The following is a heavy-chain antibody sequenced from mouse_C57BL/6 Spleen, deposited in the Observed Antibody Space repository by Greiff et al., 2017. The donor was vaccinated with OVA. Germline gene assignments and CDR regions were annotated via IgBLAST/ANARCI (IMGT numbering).Heavy chain of an antibody. Sequence: EVQLQQSGPELVKPGASVKIPCKASGYTFTDYNMDWVKQSHGKSLEWIGDINPNNGGTVYNQKFKGKATLTVDKSSSTAYMELRSLTSEDTAVYYCARKGNWPWFAYWGQGTLVTVSA. CDR2: INPNNGGT. V-gene: IGHV1-18*01. CDR3: ARKGNWPWFAY. J-gene: IGHJ3*01. CDR1: GYTFTDYN. D-gene: IGHD4-1*01.